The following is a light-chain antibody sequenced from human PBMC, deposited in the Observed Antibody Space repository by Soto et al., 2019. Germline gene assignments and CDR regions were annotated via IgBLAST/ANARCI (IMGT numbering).Light chain of an antibody. V-gene: IGLV1-36*01. CDR2: YDD. J-gene: IGLJ2*01. CDR3: QSYDSILSGVI. CDR1: SSNIGNNA. Sequence: QSVLTQPPSVSEAPRQRVTISCSGSSSNIGNNAVNWFQQLPGKAPKLLIYYDDLVPSGVSDRFSGSKSGTSASLAIRGLQSEDEADYYCQSYDSILSGVIFGGGTKLTVL.